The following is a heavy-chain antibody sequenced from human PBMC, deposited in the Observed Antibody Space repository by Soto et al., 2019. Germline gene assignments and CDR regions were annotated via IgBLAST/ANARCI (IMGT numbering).Heavy chain of an antibody. CDR2: IYYSGST. J-gene: IGHJ4*02. V-gene: IGHV4-30-4*01. D-gene: IGHD6-13*01. Sequence: PSETLSLTCTVSGGSISSGDYYWSWIRQPPGKGLEWIGYIYYSGSTYYKPSLKSRVTMSVDTSKNQFSLKLSSVTAADTAVYYCARGVAGTIDYCGKGTLVTVSS. CDR1: GGSISSGDYY. CDR3: ARGVAGTIDY.